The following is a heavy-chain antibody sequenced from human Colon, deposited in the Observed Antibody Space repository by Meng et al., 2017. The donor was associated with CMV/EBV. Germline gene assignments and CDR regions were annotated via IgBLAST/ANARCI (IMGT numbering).Heavy chain of an antibody. V-gene: IGHV2-5*02. D-gene: IGHD6-6*01. CDR2: IYWDDDK. J-gene: IGHJ4*02. CDR3: AHRFLRDSSSSLHFDS. Sequence: QINLKESGPTLVKPPQTLTLTCTFSGFSLSTNGVTVGWIRQPPGKALEWLALIYWDDDKRYSPSLKSRLTITKDTSKNQVVLTMINMDPVDTATYYCAHRFLRDSSSSLHFDSWGQGTLVTVSS. CDR1: GFSLSTNGVT.